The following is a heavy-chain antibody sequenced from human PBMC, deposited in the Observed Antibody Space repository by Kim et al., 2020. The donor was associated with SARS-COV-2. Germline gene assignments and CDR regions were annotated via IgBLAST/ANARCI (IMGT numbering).Heavy chain of an antibody. Sequence: GGSLRLSCAASGFTVSSNYMSWVRQAPGKGLEWVSVIYSGGSTYYADSVKGRFTISRDNSKNTLYLQMNSLRAEDTAVYYCAGDFRQWLVRGVRYYYGMDVWGQGTTVTVSS. D-gene: IGHD6-19*01. V-gene: IGHV3-53*01. CDR2: IYSGGST. CDR1: GFTVSSNY. CDR3: AGDFRQWLVRGVRYYYGMDV. J-gene: IGHJ6*02.